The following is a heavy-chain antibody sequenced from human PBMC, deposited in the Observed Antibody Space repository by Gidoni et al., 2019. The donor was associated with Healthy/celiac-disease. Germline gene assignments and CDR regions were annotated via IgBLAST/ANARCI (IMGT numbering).Heavy chain of an antibody. CDR1: GFTFSRSS. Sequence: EVQLLASGGGLVQPGGSLRLSCAASGFTFSRSSMSWVRQAPGTGLEWVSAISGSGGSTYYADSVKGRFTISRENSKNTLYLQMNSLRAEDTAVYYCASYPHDYSNYFWVGYYYMDVWGKGTTVTVSS. CDR3: ASYPHDYSNYFWVGYYYMDV. CDR2: ISGSGGST. J-gene: IGHJ6*03. V-gene: IGHV3-23*01. D-gene: IGHD4-4*01.